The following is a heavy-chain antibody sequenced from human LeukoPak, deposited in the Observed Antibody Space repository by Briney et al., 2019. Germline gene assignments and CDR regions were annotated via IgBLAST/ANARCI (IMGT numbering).Heavy chain of an antibody. Sequence: PSERVSLTCDVYGGSFSGYYWSWIRQPPGKGLEWIGEINHTGSTHYKLSLMSRVTISVDTSKNQFSLKLSSVTAADTGVYYCARGALSIVATHFDYWGQGTMVTVSS. D-gene: IGHD5-12*01. J-gene: IGHJ4*02. CDR3: ARGALSIVATHFDY. CDR2: INHTGST. V-gene: IGHV4-34*01. CDR1: GGSFSGYY.